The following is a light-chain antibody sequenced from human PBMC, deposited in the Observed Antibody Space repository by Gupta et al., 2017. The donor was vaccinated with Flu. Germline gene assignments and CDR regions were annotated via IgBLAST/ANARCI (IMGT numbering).Light chain of an antibody. CDR3: QSYDNSMSGSV. CDR1: SSKIWSRFH. V-gene: IGLV1-40*01. CDR2: GNS. J-gene: IGLJ3*02. Sequence: QSVLTQPPSVSGAPGQRVTISCTATSSKIWSRFHLHWSQHLPVTAPELLIYGNSNRPSAVPYRCSGSKSGTSASLAITGLQAEDEADYYCQSYDNSMSGSVFGGGTKLTVL.